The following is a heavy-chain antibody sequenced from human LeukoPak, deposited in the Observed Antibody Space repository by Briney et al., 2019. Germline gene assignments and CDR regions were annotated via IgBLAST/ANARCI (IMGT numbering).Heavy chain of an antibody. CDR2: IYCSGST. CDR3: VRGPSSDHYDGMDV. CDR1: RDSISSSS. Sequence: AETLSLTCTVSRDSISSSSWSWIRQPPGKGLDWVAYIYCSGSTDYEPSVKSRVTISIDTSKNQLYLKVSSVTAEDTAVYYCVRGPSSDHYDGMDVWGQGTLVTVSS. J-gene: IGHJ6*02. D-gene: IGHD2-15*01. V-gene: IGHV4-59*01.